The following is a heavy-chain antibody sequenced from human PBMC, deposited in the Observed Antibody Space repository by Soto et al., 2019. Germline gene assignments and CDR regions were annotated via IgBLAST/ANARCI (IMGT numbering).Heavy chain of an antibody. D-gene: IGHD2-2*01. CDR2: INPGNGNT. Sequence: QVQLVQSGAEVKKPGASVKGSCKASGYTFTSYAIHWVRQAPGQRLEWMGWINPGNGNTKYAQRFQGRVTITRDTSASKAYMALSRLRSKDTSVYHCARSVAIPVAPDYWGQGTLVTVSS. CDR1: GYTFTSYA. J-gene: IGHJ4*02. CDR3: ARSVAIPVAPDY. V-gene: IGHV1-3*01.